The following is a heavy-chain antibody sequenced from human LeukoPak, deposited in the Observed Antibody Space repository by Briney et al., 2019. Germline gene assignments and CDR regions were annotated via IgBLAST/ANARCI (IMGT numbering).Heavy chain of an antibody. CDR1: GHTLSEVS. D-gene: IGHD2-2*02. CDR3: ATSDRQFCSPSSCYMPFDF. J-gene: IGHJ4*02. CDR2: FDRRGGET. Sequence: ASVKVSCKVSGHTLSEVSVHWVRQAPGQGLEWVGGFDRRGGETVFAQKFQGRVTLTEDPSADTSSIELRSLRSEDTAVYYCATSDRQFCSPSSCYMPFDFWGRGTLVTVSS. V-gene: IGHV1-24*01.